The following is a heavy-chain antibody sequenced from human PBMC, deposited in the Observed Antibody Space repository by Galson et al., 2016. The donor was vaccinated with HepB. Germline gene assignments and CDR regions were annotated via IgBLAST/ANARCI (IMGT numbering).Heavy chain of an antibody. J-gene: IGHJ4*02. D-gene: IGHD6-19*01. CDR3: ARGASSGWFYFDC. CDR1: GGTFSSSA. CDR2: IMPIFGTA. Sequence: SVKVSCKASGGTFSSSAISWVRQAPGQGLEWMGGIMPIFGTAKYAQKFQGRVTITAEESTSTGYMELSSLRSGDTAVYYCARGASSGWFYFDCWGQGTLVTVSS. V-gene: IGHV1-69*13.